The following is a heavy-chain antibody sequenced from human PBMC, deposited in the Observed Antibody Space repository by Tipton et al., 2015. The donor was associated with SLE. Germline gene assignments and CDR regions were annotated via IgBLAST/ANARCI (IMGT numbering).Heavy chain of an antibody. CDR1: GFFFSDYT. Sequence: SLRLSCEASGFFFSDYTMNWVRQAPGKGLEWVSSISGSGYNTKYADSVRGRFTISRDNSKNTVYVQMNSLRAEDTAVYYCASIVGATEYFDYWGQGTLVTVSS. CDR2: ISGSGYNT. J-gene: IGHJ4*02. V-gene: IGHV3-23*01. CDR3: ASIVGATEYFDY. D-gene: IGHD1-26*01.